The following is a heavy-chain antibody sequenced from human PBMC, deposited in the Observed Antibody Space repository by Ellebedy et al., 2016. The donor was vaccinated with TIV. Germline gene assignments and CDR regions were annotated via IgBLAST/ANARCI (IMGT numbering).Heavy chain of an antibody. Sequence: GGSLRLXXAASGFIFSSFTMNWVRQAPGKGLEWVSSISGSSSEIYYADSVKGRFTISRDNAKNSVFLQMDSLRPEDTAVYYCAREMHPRYFDWMGYWGQGILVTVSS. CDR3: AREMHPRYFDWMGY. D-gene: IGHD3-9*01. CDR1: GFIFSSFT. V-gene: IGHV3-21*01. J-gene: IGHJ4*02. CDR2: ISGSSSEI.